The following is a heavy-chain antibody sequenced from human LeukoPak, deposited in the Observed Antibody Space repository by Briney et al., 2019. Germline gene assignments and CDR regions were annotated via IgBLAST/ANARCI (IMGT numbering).Heavy chain of an antibody. CDR3: ARGGSYAAGNY. CDR1: GFTFSSYA. D-gene: IGHD1-26*01. J-gene: IGHJ4*02. V-gene: IGHV3-30-3*01. Sequence: GGSLRLSCAASGFTFSSYAMRWVRQAPGKGLEWVAVISYDGSNKYYADSVKGRFTISRDNSKNTLYLQMNSLRAEDTAVYYCARGGSYAAGNYWGQGTLVTVSS. CDR2: ISYDGSNK.